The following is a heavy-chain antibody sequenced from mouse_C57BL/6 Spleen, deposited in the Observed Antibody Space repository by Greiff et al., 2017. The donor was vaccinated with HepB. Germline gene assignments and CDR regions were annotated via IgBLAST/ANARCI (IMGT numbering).Heavy chain of an antibody. D-gene: IGHD2-10*02. CDR2: IHPNSGST. J-gene: IGHJ2*01. V-gene: IGHV1-64*01. Sequence: VQLQQSGAELVKPGASVKLSCKASGYTFTSYWMHWVKQRPGQGLEWIGMIHPNSGSTNYNEKFKSKATLTVDKSSSTAYMQLSSLTSEDSAVYYCARCTPSGPYFDYWGQSTTLTVSS. CDR1: GYTFTSYW. CDR3: ARCTPSGPYFDY.